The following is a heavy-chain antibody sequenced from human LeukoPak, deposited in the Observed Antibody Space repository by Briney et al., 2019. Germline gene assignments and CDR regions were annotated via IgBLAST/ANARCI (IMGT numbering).Heavy chain of an antibody. V-gene: IGHV3-53*01. Sequence: PGGSLRLSCAASGFSVSSNYMSWVRRAPGKGLEWVSVIYSGSETYYADSVKGRFTISRDNSKNTLYLQMNSLRGEDTAVYYCARGLKYSTGWYYFDYWGRGTLVTVSS. CDR1: GFSVSSNY. D-gene: IGHD6-19*01. CDR3: ARGLKYSTGWYYFDY. J-gene: IGHJ4*02. CDR2: IYSGSET.